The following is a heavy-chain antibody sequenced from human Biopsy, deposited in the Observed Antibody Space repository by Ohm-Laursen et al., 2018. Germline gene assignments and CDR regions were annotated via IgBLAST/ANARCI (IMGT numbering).Heavy chain of an antibody. V-gene: IGHV1-2*02. CDR1: RYTFTGDY. D-gene: IGHD3-3*01. Sequence: ASVTASCQASRYTFTGDYIYWVRQAPGQGLELIGWIDPKYGDTKFAQKFQGRVTMTRDTSTSSIYMNLSSQRSDDTDVYYCAKDLLEWLEPSWGQGTLVIVSS. J-gene: IGHJ4*02. CDR2: IDPKYGDT. CDR3: AKDLLEWLEPS.